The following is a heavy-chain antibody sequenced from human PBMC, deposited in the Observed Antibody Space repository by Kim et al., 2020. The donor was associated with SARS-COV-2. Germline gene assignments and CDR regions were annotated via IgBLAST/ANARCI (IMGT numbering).Heavy chain of an antibody. CDR1: GFTVSSNY. CDR3: ASTAAYYGSGTVAGTDV. V-gene: IGHV3-53*04. J-gene: IGHJ6*02. D-gene: IGHD3-10*01. Sequence: GGSLRLSCAASGFTVSSNYMSWVRQAPGKGLEWVSVIYSGGSTYYADSVKGRFTISRHNSKNTLYLQMNSLRAEDTAVYYCASTAAYYGSGTVAGTDVWGQGTTVTVSS. CDR2: IYSGGST.